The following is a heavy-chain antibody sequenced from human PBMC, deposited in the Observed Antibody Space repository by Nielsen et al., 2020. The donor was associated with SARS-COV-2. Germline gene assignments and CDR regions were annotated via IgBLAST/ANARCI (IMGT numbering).Heavy chain of an antibody. Sequence: SETLSLTCTLSGGSISNYYWSWIRQPPGKGLEWLGFIHHSEATTYNPSLESRVTMSVDTSKNQFSLKLRSVTAADTAVYYCARPPDTWGQGTMVTVSS. V-gene: IGHV4-59*08. CDR1: GGSISNYY. CDR2: IHHSEAT. J-gene: IGHJ3*01. CDR3: ARPPDT.